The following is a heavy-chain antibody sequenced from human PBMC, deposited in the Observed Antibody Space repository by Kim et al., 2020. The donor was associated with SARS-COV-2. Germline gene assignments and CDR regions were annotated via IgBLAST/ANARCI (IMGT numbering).Heavy chain of an antibody. Sequence: VKGRFTISRDNAKNSLYLQMNSLRAEDTAVYYCAGSPCSGGSCYSSWFDPWGQGTLVTVSS. CDR3: AGSPCSGGSCYSSWFDP. J-gene: IGHJ5*02. D-gene: IGHD2-15*01. V-gene: IGHV3-21*01.